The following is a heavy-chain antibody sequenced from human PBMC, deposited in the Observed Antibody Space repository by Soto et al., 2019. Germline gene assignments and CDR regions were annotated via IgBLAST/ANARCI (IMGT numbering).Heavy chain of an antibody. V-gene: IGHV3-7*01. D-gene: IGHD2-15*01. J-gene: IGHJ3*02. CDR1: GFTFSSYW. Sequence: GESLKISCAASGFTFSSYWMSWVRQAPGKGLEWVANIKQDGSEKYYVDSVKGRFTISRDNAKNSLYLQMNSLRAEDTAVYYCARDVCSGGSCYSDAFDIWGQGTMVTVSS. CDR2: IKQDGSEK. CDR3: ARDVCSGGSCYSDAFDI.